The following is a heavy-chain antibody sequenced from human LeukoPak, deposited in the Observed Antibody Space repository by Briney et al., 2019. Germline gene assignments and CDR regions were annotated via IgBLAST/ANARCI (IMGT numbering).Heavy chain of an antibody. V-gene: IGHV1-2*02. J-gene: IGHJ5*02. D-gene: IGHD3-10*01. Sequence: ASVKVSCKASGYTFTGYYMHWVRQAPGQGLEWMGWINPNSGGTNYAQKFQGRVTMTRDTSISTAYMELSRLRSDDTAVYYCARLCTVLLWFGTTNFNWFDPWGQGTLVTVSS. CDR2: INPNSGGT. CDR1: GYTFTGYY. CDR3: ARLCTVLLWFGTTNFNWFDP.